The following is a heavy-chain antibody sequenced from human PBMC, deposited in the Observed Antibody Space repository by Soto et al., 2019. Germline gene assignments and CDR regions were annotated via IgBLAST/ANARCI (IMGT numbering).Heavy chain of an antibody. J-gene: IGHJ4*02. CDR3: ATSSSPFDY. CDR1: EFSFSSYA. V-gene: IGHV3-23*01. CDR2: ISATGTTT. Sequence: EVPLMESGGGLVQPGGSLRLSCAASEFSFSSYALNWVRQAPGKGLEWVSAISATGTTTYYADSVKGRFTISRDNSKRTLFLQMDSLSPEDTAVYYCATSSSPFDYWGQGTLVTVSS. D-gene: IGHD6-13*01.